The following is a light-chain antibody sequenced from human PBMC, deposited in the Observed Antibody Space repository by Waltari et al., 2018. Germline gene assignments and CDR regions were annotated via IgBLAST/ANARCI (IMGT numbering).Light chain of an antibody. J-gene: IGLJ2*01. CDR1: SGNIASTY. V-gene: IGLV6-57*01. CDR2: EDY. CDR3: QSYDSNNYVI. Sequence: NFMLTQPRSVSESPGKTVTISCTRSSGNIASTYVQGYQQRPGSSPTTVIYEDYHRPSGVPDRFSASFDSSSNSASLTISGLKTEDEADYYCQSYDSNNYVIFGGGTKLTVL.